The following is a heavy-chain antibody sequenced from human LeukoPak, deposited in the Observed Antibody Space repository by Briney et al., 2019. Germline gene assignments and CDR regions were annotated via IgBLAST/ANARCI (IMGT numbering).Heavy chain of an antibody. CDR3: ARLGDGYNRPPGY. CDR1: VGSLSGYY. CDR2: TNHGGST. J-gene: IGHJ4*02. D-gene: IGHD5-24*01. Sequence: SETLSLTRAVSVGSLSGYYWSWIRQPPGKGLEWVGETNHGGSTNYNPPLQRRVTLSVNTSKNQFSLKLPSVTAADTAVYSGARLGDGYNRPPGYWGQGTTVTVSS. V-gene: IGHV4-34*01.